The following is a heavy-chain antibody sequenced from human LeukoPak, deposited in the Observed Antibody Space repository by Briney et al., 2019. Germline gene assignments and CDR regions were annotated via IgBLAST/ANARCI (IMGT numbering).Heavy chain of an antibody. Sequence: SPTLSLTFAISGDSVSSNSAAWNWLRQSPSRGLEWLGRTYYRSKWYNDYAVSVKSRITINPDTSKNQFSLQLNSVTPEDTAVYYCAREVSFGFGELYDYWGQGTLVTVSS. D-gene: IGHD3-10*01. CDR2: TYYRSKWYN. V-gene: IGHV6-1*01. CDR1: GDSVSSNSAA. J-gene: IGHJ4*02. CDR3: AREVSFGFGELYDY.